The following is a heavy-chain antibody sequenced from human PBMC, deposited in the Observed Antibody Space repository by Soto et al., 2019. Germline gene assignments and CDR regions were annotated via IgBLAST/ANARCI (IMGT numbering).Heavy chain of an antibody. V-gene: IGHV4-39*01. D-gene: IGHD4-4*01. J-gene: IGHJ6*03. CDR3: VHAALHHYMDV. CDR2: IYYSGST. CDR1: GGSISSSSYY. Sequence: SETLSLTCTVSGGSISSSSYYWGWIRQPPGKGLEWIGSIYYSGSTYYNPSLKSRVTISVDTSKNQFSLKLSSVTAADTAVYYCVHAALHHYMDVWGKVNTVTVSS.